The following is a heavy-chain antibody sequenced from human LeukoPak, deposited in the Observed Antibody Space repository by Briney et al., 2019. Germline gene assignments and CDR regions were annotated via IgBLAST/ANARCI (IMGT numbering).Heavy chain of an antibody. CDR3: ARGWLAETTVVTPYNY. Sequence: ASVKVSCKASGGTFSSTTINRVRQAPGQGLEWMGGITPIFRTPNYAQKFQGRVTITAVESMSTAYMELRSLRSEDTAVYYCARGWLAETTVVTPYNYWGQGTLVTVSS. CDR2: ITPIFRTP. V-gene: IGHV1-69*13. D-gene: IGHD2-21*02. CDR1: GGTFSSTT. J-gene: IGHJ4*02.